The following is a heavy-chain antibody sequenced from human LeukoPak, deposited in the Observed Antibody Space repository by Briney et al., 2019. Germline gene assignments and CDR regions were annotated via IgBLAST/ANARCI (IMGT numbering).Heavy chain of an antibody. D-gene: IGHD3-22*01. CDR1: GFTFSSYG. J-gene: IGHJ4*02. V-gene: IGHV3-30*18. Sequence: HPGGSLRLSCAASGFTFSSYGMHWVRQAPGKGLEWVAVISYDGSNKYYADSVKGRFTISRDNSKNTLYLQMNSLRAEDTAVYYCAKDHYYDSSGYYDYWGQGTLVTVSS. CDR2: ISYDGSNK. CDR3: AKDHYYDSSGYYDY.